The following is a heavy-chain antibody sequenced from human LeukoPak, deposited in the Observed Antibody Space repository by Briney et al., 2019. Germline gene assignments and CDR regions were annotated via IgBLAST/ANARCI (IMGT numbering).Heavy chain of an antibody. V-gene: IGHV3-33*01. Sequence: PGGSLRLSCAASGFTFSSYGMHWVRQAPGKGLEGVAVIWYDGSNKYYADSVKGGFTISRDNSKDTLYLQMNSLRAEDTAVYYCARDHEWGLDYWGQGTLVTVSS. D-gene: IGHD1-26*01. J-gene: IGHJ4*02. CDR1: GFTFSSYG. CDR2: IWYDGSNK. CDR3: ARDHEWGLDY.